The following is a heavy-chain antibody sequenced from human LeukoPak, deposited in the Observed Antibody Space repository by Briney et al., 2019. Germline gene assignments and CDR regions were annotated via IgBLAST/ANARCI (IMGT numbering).Heavy chain of an antibody. CDR3: ARHRYSSGWSDFDY. CDR2: IYYSGNT. J-gene: IGHJ4*02. V-gene: IGHV4-39*01. Sequence: RSSETLSLTCTVSGGSFSYSIYYWGWIRQPPGKGLEWIGCIYYSGNTYQNPSLKSRVTISVDTSKNQFSLKLSSVTAADTAVYYCARHRYSSGWSDFDYWGQGNLVTVSS. CDR1: GGSFSYSIYY. D-gene: IGHD6-19*01.